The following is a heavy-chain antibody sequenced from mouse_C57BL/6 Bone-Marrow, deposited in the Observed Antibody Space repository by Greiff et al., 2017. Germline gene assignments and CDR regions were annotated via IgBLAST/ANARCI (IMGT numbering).Heavy chain of an antibody. CDR2: ISGGGGNT. CDR3: RRRYYFDY. CDR1: GFTFSSYT. V-gene: IGHV5-9*01. Sequence: DVKLVESGGGLVKPGGSLKLSCAASGFTFSSYTMSWVRQTPEKRLEWVATISGGGGNTYYPDSVKGRFTISRDNAKNTLYLQVSSLRSEDTALYYCRRRYYFDYWGQGTTLTVSS. J-gene: IGHJ2*01.